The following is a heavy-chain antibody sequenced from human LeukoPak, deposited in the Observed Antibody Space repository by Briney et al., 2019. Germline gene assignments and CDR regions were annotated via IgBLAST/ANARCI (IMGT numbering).Heavy chain of an antibody. V-gene: IGHV3-23*01. D-gene: IGHD2-21*01. CDR1: GFTLSSYA. Sequence: GGTLRLSCAASGFTLSSYAMSWVRQAPGKGLEWVSAISDSGNTYHADSVKGRFTISRDSSKNALFLQMNRLRPEDAAVYYCAKAPVTTCRGAYCYPFDYWGQGTLVTVSS. CDR3: AKAPVTTCRGAYCYPFDY. J-gene: IGHJ4*02. CDR2: ISDSGNT.